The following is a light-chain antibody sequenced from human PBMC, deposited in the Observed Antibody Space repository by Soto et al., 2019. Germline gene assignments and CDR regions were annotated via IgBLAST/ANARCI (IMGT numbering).Light chain of an antibody. CDR2: EVG. V-gene: IGLV2-14*01. Sequence: QSALTQPASVSGSPGQSITISCTGTSSDVGGYNYVSWYQHHPGKAPKLMIYEVGNRPSGVSNRFSGSKSGNTASLTISGLQAEDEADYYCSSYTTTSTLNVVFGGGTKLTVL. CDR3: SSYTTTSTLNVV. CDR1: SSDVGGYNY. J-gene: IGLJ2*01.